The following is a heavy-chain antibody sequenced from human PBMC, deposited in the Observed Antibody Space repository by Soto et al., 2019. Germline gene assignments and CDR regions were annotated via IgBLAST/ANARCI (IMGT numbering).Heavy chain of an antibody. CDR1: GGSISSGDYY. CDR2: IYYSGST. Sequence: PSLTCTVSGGSISSGDYYWSWIRQPPGKGLEWIGYIYYSGSTYYNPSLKSRVTISVDTSKNQFSLKLSSVTAADTAVYYCAREPVVVVAAPGWFDTRGQGTVDTVSS. D-gene: IGHD2-15*01. V-gene: IGHV4-30-4*01. CDR3: AREPVVVVAAPGWFDT. J-gene: IGHJ5*02.